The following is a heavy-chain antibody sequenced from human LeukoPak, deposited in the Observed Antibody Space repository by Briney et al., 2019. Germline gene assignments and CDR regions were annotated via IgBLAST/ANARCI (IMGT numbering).Heavy chain of an antibody. D-gene: IGHD3-22*01. J-gene: IGHJ4*02. CDR1: GFTFSSYG. Sequence: GGSLRLSCAASGFTFSSYGMHWVRQAPGKGLEWVAVIWYDGSNKYYADSVKGRFTISRDNSKNTLYLQMNSLRAEDTAVYYCARDRGAYDSSGPNFDYWGQGTLVTVSS. CDR2: IWYDGSNK. V-gene: IGHV3-33*01. CDR3: ARDRGAYDSSGPNFDY.